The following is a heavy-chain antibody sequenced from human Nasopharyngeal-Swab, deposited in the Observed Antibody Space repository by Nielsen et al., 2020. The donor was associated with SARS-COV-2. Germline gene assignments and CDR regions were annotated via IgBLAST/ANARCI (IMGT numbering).Heavy chain of an antibody. V-gene: IGHV1-69*10. CDR2: IIPILGIA. D-gene: IGHD2-2*01. Sequence: WVRQAPGHGLEWMGGIIPILGIANYAQKFQGRVTITADKSTSTAYMELSSLRSEDTAVYYCASSHCSSTSCYHWFDPWGQGPPVPFSS. J-gene: IGHJ5*02. CDR3: ASSHCSSTSCYHWFDP.